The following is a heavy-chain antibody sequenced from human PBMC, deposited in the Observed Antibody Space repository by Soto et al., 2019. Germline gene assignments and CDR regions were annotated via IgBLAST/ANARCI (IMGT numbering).Heavy chain of an antibody. V-gene: IGHV1-3*01. J-gene: IGHJ6*02. Sequence: XSVKVSCKASGYTFTSYAMHWVRQAPGQRLEWMGWINAGNGNTKYSQKFQGRVTITRDTSASTAYMELSSLRSEDTAVYYCARGALLWFGEPTPHYGMDVWGQGTTVTVSS. CDR1: GYTFTSYA. CDR2: INAGNGNT. CDR3: ARGALLWFGEPTPHYGMDV. D-gene: IGHD3-10*01.